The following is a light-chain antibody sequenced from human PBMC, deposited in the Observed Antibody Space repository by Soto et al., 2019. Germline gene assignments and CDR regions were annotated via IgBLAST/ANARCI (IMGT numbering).Light chain of an antibody. J-gene: IGLJ2*01. CDR3: SSYTSSSTVV. CDR1: SSDVGGYNY. CDR2: DVS. Sequence: QSALTQPASVFGSPGQSITISCTGTSSDVGGYNYVSWYQQHPGKAPKLMIYDVSNRPSGVSNRFSCSKSGNTASLTISGLQAEDEADYYCSSYTSSSTVVFGGGTKLTVL. V-gene: IGLV2-14*01.